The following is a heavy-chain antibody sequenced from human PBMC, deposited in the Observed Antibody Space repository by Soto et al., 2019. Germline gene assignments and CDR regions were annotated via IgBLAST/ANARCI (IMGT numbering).Heavy chain of an antibody. J-gene: IGHJ5*02. CDR3: ARELRSLYGWFDP. CDR2: IYYSGST. CDR1: GGSISSGGYY. Sequence: PSETLSLTCTVSGGSISSGGYYWSWIRQHPGKGLEWIGYIYYSGSTYYNPSLKSRVTISVDTSKNQFSLKLSSVTAADTAVYYCARELRSLYGWFDPWGQGTLVTVSS. V-gene: IGHV4-31*03. D-gene: IGHD3-3*01.